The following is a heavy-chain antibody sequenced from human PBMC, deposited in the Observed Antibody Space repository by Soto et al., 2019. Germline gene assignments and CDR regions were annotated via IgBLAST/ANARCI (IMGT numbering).Heavy chain of an antibody. V-gene: IGHV1-8*01. CDR1: GYTFTSYD. Sequence: QVQLVQSGAEVMKPGASVRVSCKASGYTFTSYDINWVRQATGQGLEWMGWMNPNRGNTGSAQKFQGRVTMTRNTSIRTAYMELSSLRSEDTAVYYCARGRGYCSGGSCPYYFDYWGQGTLVTVSS. CDR2: MNPNRGNT. J-gene: IGHJ4*02. D-gene: IGHD2-15*01. CDR3: ARGRGYCSGGSCPYYFDY.